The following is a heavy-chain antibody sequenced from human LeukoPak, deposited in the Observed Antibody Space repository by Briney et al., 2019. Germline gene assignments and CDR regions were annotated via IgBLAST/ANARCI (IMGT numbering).Heavy chain of an antibody. CDR2: ISYDGSNK. V-gene: IGHV3-30*18. J-gene: IGHJ4*02. D-gene: IGHD4-23*01. CDR3: AKEGPKQDYGGAFAS. Sequence: PGGSLRLSCAASGFTFSSYGMHWVRQAPGKGLEWVAVISYDGSNKYYADSVKGRFTISRDNSKNTLYLQMNSLRAEDTAVYYGAKEGPKQDYGGAFASGGQGTLATVPS. CDR1: GFTFSSYG.